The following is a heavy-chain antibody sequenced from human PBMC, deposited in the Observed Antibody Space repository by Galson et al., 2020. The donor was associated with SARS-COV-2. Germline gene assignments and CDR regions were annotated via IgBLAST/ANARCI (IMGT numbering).Heavy chain of an antibody. D-gene: IGHD5-12*01. V-gene: IGHV4-4*02. Sequence: SETLSLTCTVSGDSISSSNWWNWVRQSPGKGLEWIGEIYHSGETNYNPSIKSRVSISVDKSKNQFSLRLTSVTAADTAFYYCARDARRPSYIVSTSLPYWGRGTLVTVSS. CDR1: GDSISSSNW. J-gene: IGHJ4*02. CDR2: IYHSGET. CDR3: ARDARRPSYIVSTSLPY.